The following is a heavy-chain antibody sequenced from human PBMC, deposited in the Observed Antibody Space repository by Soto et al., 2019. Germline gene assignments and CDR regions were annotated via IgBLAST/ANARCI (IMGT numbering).Heavy chain of an antibody. D-gene: IGHD6-6*01. CDR1: GFTFSSYS. CDR3: ARDHEQLGYYYYYYMDV. Sequence: GGSLRLSCAASGFTFSSYSMNWVRQAPGKGLEWVSSISSSSSYIYYADSVKGRFTISRDNAKNSMYLQMNSLRAEDTAVYYCARDHEQLGYYYYYYMDVWGKGTTVTVSS. CDR2: ISSSSSYI. J-gene: IGHJ6*03. V-gene: IGHV3-21*01.